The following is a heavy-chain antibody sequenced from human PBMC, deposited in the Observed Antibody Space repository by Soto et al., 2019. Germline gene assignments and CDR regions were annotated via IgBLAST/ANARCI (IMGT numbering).Heavy chain of an antibody. Sequence: QVQLVQSGAEVKKPGASVKVSCKASGYTFTSYGISWVRQAPGQGLEWMGRIITYNGNTNYAQKLQGRVTMTTDTSTSTGYMELRSLRSDDTAVYYCARDRGYNWNYGWFDPWGQGTLVTVSS. CDR2: IITYNGNT. V-gene: IGHV1-18*01. CDR1: GYTFTSYG. J-gene: IGHJ5*02. D-gene: IGHD1-7*01. CDR3: ARDRGYNWNYGWFDP.